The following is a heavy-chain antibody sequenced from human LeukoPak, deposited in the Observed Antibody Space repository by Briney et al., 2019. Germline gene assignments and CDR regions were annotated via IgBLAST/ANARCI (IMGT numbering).Heavy chain of an antibody. CDR1: GYSISSGYY. D-gene: IGHD6-13*01. V-gene: IGHV4-38-2*02. CDR2: IYHSGST. J-gene: IGHJ4*02. Sequence: PSETLSLTCIVSGYSISSGYYWGWIRQPPGKGLEWIGSIYHSGSTYYIPSPKSRVTVSLDTSKNQFPLKLSSVTAADTAVYYCARGITGITATGSEWGQGTLVTVSS. CDR3: ARGITGITATGSE.